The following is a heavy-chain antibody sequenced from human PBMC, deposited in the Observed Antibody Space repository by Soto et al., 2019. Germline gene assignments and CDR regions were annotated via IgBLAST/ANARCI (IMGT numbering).Heavy chain of an antibody. D-gene: IGHD3-22*01. CDR1: CFTFSGSS. CDR3: TRSGTYYYDSSGSSPYYYYGMDV. Sequence: PXGSLRLSFAASCFTFSGSSMHWVRQASGKGLEWVGLIRSKANSYATAYAASVKGRFTISRDDSKNMAYLQMNSLKTEDTAVYYCTRSGTYYYDSSGSSPYYYYGMDVWGQGTTVTVSS. J-gene: IGHJ6*02. CDR2: IRSKANSYAT. V-gene: IGHV3-73*01.